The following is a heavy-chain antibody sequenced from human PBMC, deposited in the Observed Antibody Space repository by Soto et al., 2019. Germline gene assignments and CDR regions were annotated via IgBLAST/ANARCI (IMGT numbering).Heavy chain of an antibody. Sequence: EVQLVESGGGLVKPGGSLRLSCAGSGFTFGNHAMNWVRRTPGKGLEWVSTITTSSTYIAYTDSVKGRFTISRDDAKNALFLQMDSLRAEDTALYHCTKDLGSSWWGQGTLVTVSS. CDR1: GFTFGNHA. V-gene: IGHV3-21*02. CDR3: TKDLGSSW. D-gene: IGHD1-26*01. CDR2: ITTSSTYI. J-gene: IGHJ1*01.